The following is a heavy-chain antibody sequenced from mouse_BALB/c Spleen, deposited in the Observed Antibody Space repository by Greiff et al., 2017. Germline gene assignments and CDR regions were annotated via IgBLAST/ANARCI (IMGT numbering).Heavy chain of an antibody. J-gene: IGHJ1*01. CDR2: INPSSGYT. CDR1: GYTFTSYT. V-gene: IGHV1-4*01. Sequence: VKLVESGAELARPGASVKMSCKASGYTFTSYTMHWVKQRPGQGLEWIGYINPSSGYTNYNQKFKDKATLTADKSSSTAYMQLSSLTSEDSAVYYCATYGNFWYFDVWGAGTTVTVSS. CDR3: ATYGNFWYFDV. D-gene: IGHD2-10*02.